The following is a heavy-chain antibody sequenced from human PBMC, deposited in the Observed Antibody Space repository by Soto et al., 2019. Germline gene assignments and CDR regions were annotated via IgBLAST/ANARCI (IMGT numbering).Heavy chain of an antibody. CDR3: TTDGRSDF. Sequence: ESGGGLVKPGGSLRLSCVVSGLTFSKVWMSWVRQAPGKGLEWLGRITSQTDGETTDYTAPVKGRFTISRDDSKSTLYLQMTSLRTEDTGVYYCTTDGRSDFWGQGTLVTVSS. CDR2: ITSQTDGETT. CDR1: GLTFSKVW. V-gene: IGHV3-15*01. J-gene: IGHJ4*02.